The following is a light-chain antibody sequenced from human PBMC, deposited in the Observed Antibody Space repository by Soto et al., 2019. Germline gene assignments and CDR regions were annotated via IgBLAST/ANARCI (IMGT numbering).Light chain of an antibody. CDR2: KAS. CDR3: QHYTGYPIT. CDR1: QSISSW. V-gene: IGKV1-5*03. J-gene: IGKJ5*01. Sequence: DIQMTQSPSTLSASVGDRVTITCRASQSISSWLAWYQQKPGKAPKLLIYKASSLESGVPSRFSGSGFGTEFTLTISSLQPDDFATYYCQHYTGYPITFGQGTRLEIK.